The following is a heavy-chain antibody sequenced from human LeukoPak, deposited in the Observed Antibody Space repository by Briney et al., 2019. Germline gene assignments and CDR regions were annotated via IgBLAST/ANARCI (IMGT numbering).Heavy chain of an antibody. V-gene: IGHV3-30*02. J-gene: IGHJ4*02. CDR3: AKGANWDPFDY. D-gene: IGHD7-27*01. CDR2: ISYDGSNK. CDR1: GFTFRSYG. Sequence: GGSLTLSCAASGFTFRSYGMHWIRQAPGKGLEWVAFISYDGSNKYYADSVRGRFTISRDNSKNTLYLQMNSLRAEDTAVYCCAKGANWDPFDYWGQGILVTVSS.